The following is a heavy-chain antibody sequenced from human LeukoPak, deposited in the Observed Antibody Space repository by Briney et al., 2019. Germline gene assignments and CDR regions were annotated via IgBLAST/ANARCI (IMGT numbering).Heavy chain of an antibody. D-gene: IGHD1-26*01. J-gene: IGHJ4*02. CDR1: GFTFTNTY. Sequence: GGPLRLSCAASGFTFTNTYMSWVRQAPGKGLEWVAVISGSGGSTYYADSVKGRFTISRDNSKNTLYLQMNSLRAEDTAVYYCAKAGGSYQGFYFDYWGQGTLVTVSS. CDR3: AKAGGSYQGFYFDY. CDR2: ISGSGGST. V-gene: IGHV3-23*01.